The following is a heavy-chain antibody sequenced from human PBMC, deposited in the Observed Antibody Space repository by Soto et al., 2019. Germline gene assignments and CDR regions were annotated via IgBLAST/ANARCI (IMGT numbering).Heavy chain of an antibody. V-gene: IGHV3-33*01. J-gene: IGHJ4*02. D-gene: IGHD2-2*01. CDR2: IWYDGSNK. Sequence: QVQLVESGGGVVQPGRSLRLSCAASGFTFSSYGMHWVRQAPGKGLEWVAVIWYDGSNKYYADSVKGRFTISRDNSKNTLYLQMNSLRAEDTAVSYCARDEGYCISTSCYGHFDYWGQGTLVTVSS. CDR1: GFTFSSYG. CDR3: ARDEGYCISTSCYGHFDY.